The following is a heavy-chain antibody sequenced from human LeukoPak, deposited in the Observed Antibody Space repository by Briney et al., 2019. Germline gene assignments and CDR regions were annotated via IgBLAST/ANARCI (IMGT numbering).Heavy chain of an antibody. Sequence: RRSLRLSCAASGFTFSSYGMHWVRQAPGKGLEWVAVLWYDGTNTYYADSVKGRFTISRDNSKNTLYLQTNSLRAEDTAVYYCARDFCSGGSCYPDAFDIWGQGTMVTVSS. D-gene: IGHD2-15*01. CDR1: GFTFSSYG. J-gene: IGHJ3*02. V-gene: IGHV3-33*01. CDR2: LWYDGTNT. CDR3: ARDFCSGGSCYPDAFDI.